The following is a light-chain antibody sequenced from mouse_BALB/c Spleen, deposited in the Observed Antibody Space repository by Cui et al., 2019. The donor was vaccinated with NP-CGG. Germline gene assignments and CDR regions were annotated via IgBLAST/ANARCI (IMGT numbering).Light chain of an antibody. CDR1: TGAVTTSNY. J-gene: IGLJ1*01. Sequence: QAVVTKESALTTSPGETITPTCSSSTGAVTTSNYANWVQEKPDHLFTGLIGGTNNRAPGVPARFSGSLIGDKAALTITGTQTEDESIYFCALWYSNHWVFGGGTKLAVL. CDR2: GTN. V-gene: IGLV1*01. CDR3: ALWYSNHWV.